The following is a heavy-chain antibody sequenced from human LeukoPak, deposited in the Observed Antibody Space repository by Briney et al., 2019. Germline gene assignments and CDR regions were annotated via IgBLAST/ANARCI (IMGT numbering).Heavy chain of an antibody. CDR2: IYHSGST. Sequence: PSETLSLTCAVSGYSISSGYYWGWIRQPPGKGLEWIGSIYHSGSTYYNPSLKSRVTISVDTSKNQFSLKLSSVTAAGTAVCCCARLYGSGSCGYWGQGTLVTVSS. D-gene: IGHD3-10*01. CDR3: ARLYGSGSCGY. J-gene: IGHJ4*02. V-gene: IGHV4-38-2*01. CDR1: GYSISSGYY.